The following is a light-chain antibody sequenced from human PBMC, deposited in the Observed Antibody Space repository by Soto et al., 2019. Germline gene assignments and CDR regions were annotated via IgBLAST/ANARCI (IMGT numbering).Light chain of an antibody. CDR1: QSISRY. CDR3: QQSFNRPWT. CDR2: AAS. J-gene: IGKJ1*01. V-gene: IGKV1-39*01. Sequence: DIQMTQSPSSLSASVRDRVSITCRASQSISRYLHWYQQKPGEAPKVLIYAASSLQSGVPSRLSGSGSGTDFTLTISSLQAEDFATYYCQQSFNRPWTFGQGTKVDIK.